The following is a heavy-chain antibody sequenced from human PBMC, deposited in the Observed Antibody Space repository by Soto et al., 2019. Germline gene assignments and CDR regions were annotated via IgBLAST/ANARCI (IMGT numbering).Heavy chain of an antibody. V-gene: IGHV4-59*02. CDR2: IYYSGST. CDR1: GGSVSNYY. CDR3: ARARVIWDY. Sequence: SETLSLTCTVSGGSVSNYYWTWIRQSPGKGLEWIGYIYYSGSTNYNPSLKSRVTISVDTSKNQFSLKLRSLTAADTATYYCARARVIWDYWGQGILVTVSS. D-gene: IGHD3-16*02. J-gene: IGHJ4*02.